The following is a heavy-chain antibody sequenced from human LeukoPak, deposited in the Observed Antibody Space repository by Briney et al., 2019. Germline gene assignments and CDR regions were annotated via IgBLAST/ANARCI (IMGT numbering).Heavy chain of an antibody. CDR1: GFTFSSYA. J-gene: IGHJ4*02. CDR2: ISGSGGST. Sequence: GGSLRLSCAASGFTFSSYAMSWVRQAPGKGLEWVSAISGSGGSTYYADSVKGRFSISRDNSKNTLYLQMNSLRAEDTAVYYCAKGSVVKYSSSSYFDYWGQGTLVTVSS. V-gene: IGHV3-23*01. D-gene: IGHD6-6*01. CDR3: AKGSVVKYSSSSYFDY.